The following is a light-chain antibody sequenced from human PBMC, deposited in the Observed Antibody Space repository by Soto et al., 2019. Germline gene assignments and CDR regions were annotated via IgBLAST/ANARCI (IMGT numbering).Light chain of an antibody. V-gene: IGLV1-47*01. Sequence: QSVLTQPPSASGTPGQRVTISCSGSSSNIGSNYVYWYQHLPGTAPKLLIYRNNQRPSGVPDRFSGSKSGTSASLAISGLRSEDEADYYCAAWDDSLSVLYVFGTGTKLTVL. J-gene: IGLJ1*01. CDR3: AAWDDSLSVLYV. CDR1: SSNIGSNY. CDR2: RNN.